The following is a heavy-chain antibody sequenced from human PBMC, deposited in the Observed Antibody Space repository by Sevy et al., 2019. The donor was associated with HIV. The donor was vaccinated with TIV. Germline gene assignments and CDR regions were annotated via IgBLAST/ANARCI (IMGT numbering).Heavy chain of an antibody. CDR3: ASDQLGSIDY. Sequence: GGSLRLSCAVSGFTFSTYAMHWVRQAPGKGLECVAIVSSDGSEINYADSVKGRFTISRDNSRNTLYLQINSLGTEDTALYYCASDQLGSIDYWGQGTLVTVSS. V-gene: IGHV3-30-3*01. CDR2: VSSDGSEI. CDR1: GFTFSTYA. D-gene: IGHD7-27*01. J-gene: IGHJ4*02.